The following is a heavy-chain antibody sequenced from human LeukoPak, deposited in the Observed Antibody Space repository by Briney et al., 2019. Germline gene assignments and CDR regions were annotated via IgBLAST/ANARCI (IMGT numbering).Heavy chain of an antibody. J-gene: IGHJ4*02. CDR2: ISGGGDTT. D-gene: IGHD5-18*01. CDR3: AKAKTQAMVLPGNY. CDR1: GFTFSNYA. V-gene: IGHV3-23*01. Sequence: QPGGSLRLSCAASGFTFSNYAMNWVRQAPGKGLEWVSTISGGGDTTYYADSVKGRFTISRDNSKNTLYLQMNSLRADDTAVYYCAKAKTQAMVLPGNYWGQGTLVTVSS.